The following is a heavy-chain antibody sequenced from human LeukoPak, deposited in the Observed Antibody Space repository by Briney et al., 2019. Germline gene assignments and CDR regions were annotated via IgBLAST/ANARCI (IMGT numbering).Heavy chain of an antibody. CDR3: AKRDRPCSGDCSAPYYFDY. CDR1: GFSFSSYA. J-gene: IGHJ4*02. V-gene: IGHV3-23*01. D-gene: IGHD2-21*02. Sequence: GGSLRLSCAASGFSFSSYAMSWVREAPGKGLEWVPSISSSGANTYFADSVKGRFTIARDNSKNTLYLQMSSLRAEDTAVYYCAKRDRPCSGDCSAPYYFDYWGQGTLVTVSS. CDR2: ISSSGANT.